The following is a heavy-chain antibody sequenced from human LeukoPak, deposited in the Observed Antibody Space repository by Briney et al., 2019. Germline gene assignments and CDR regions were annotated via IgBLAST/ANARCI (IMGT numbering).Heavy chain of an antibody. Sequence: SVKVSCKASGGTFSSYAISWVRQAPGQGLEWMGGIIPIFGTANYAQKFQGRVTITADKSTSTAYMELSSLRYEDTAVYYCARVYGGKEAGSLHYYYYMDVWGKGTSVTISS. D-gene: IGHD4-23*01. CDR3: ARVYGGKEAGSLHYYYYMDV. V-gene: IGHV1-69*06. J-gene: IGHJ6*03. CDR1: GGTFSSYA. CDR2: IIPIFGTA.